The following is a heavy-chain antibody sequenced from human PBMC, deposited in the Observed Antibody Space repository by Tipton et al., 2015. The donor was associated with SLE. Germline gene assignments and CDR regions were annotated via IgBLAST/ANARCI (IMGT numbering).Heavy chain of an antibody. CDR1: GFSFGSRW. J-gene: IGHJ6*03. CDR2: ISSGSSYV. V-gene: IGHV3-21*01. D-gene: IGHD1-1*01. CDR3: ARDPPGYYYMDV. Sequence: SLRLSCVAPGFSFGSRWMSWVRQAPGKGLEWVSSISSGSSYVNYADSVKGRFTISRDNAKNSLYLQMNSLGPDDTALYYCARDPPGYYYMDVWGRGTTVTVSS.